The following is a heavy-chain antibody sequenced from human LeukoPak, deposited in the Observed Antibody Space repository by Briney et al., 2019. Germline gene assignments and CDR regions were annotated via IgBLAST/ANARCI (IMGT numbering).Heavy chain of an antibody. J-gene: IGHJ4*02. CDR2: LYSGGAT. CDR3: AKDSPVLTY. Sequence: GGSLRLSCAASGFTVKDNFMSWVRQAPGKGLEWVSVLYSGGATYYADSVKGRFTISRDNSKNTLYLQMNSLRAEDTAVYYCAKDSPVLTYWGQGTLVTVSS. V-gene: IGHV3-53*01. CDR1: GFTVKDNF.